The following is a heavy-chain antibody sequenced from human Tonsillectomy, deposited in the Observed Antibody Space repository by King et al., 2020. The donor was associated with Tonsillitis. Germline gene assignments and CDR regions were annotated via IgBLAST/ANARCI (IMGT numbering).Heavy chain of an antibody. V-gene: IGHV3-66*01. CDR2: IYSGGST. CDR1: GFTVSTKY. D-gene: IGHD6-19*01. CDR3: ASVTSGWYVDY. J-gene: IGHJ4*02. Sequence: VQLVESGGGLVQPGGSLRLSCAASGFTVSTKYMTWVRQAPGKGLEWVSVIYSGGSTYYADSVKGRFTISRDKSKNTVYLQMNSLRAEDTAVYYCASVTSGWYVDYWGQGTLVIVSS.